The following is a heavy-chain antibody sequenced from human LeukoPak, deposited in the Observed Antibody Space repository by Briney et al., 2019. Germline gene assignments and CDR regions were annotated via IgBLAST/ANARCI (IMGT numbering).Heavy chain of an antibody. CDR1: GGSISSYY. Sequence: SETLSLTCSVSGGSISSYYWSWIRQPPGKGLEGVGYIYYSGSTNYNPSLKSRVTISVDTSKNQFSLKLSSVTAADTAVYYCARATLYSYGLDYFDYWGQGTLVTVSS. CDR3: ARATLYSYGLDYFDY. D-gene: IGHD5-18*01. CDR2: IYYSGST. V-gene: IGHV4-59*01. J-gene: IGHJ4*02.